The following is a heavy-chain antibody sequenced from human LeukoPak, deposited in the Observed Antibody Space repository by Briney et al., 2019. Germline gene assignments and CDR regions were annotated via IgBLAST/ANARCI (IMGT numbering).Heavy chain of an antibody. J-gene: IGHJ5*02. CDR1: GGSISSSSYY. CDR2: IYYSGST. D-gene: IGHD4-23*01. V-gene: IGHV4-39*07. Sequence: SETLSLTCTVSGGSISSSSYYWGWIRQPPGKGLEWIGSIYYSGSTYYNPSLKSRVTISVDTSKNQFSLKLSSVTAADTAVYYCARNYGGNYWFDPRGQGTLVTVSS. CDR3: ARNYGGNYWFDP.